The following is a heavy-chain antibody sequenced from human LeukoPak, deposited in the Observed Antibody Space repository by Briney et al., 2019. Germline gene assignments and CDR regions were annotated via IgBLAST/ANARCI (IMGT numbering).Heavy chain of an antibody. D-gene: IGHD6-13*01. CDR1: GFTFSSYG. CDR2: ISYDGSNK. CDR3: AKDSHSSSWNPIHYYYYGMDV. Sequence: GRSLTLSCAASGFTFSSYGMHWVRQAPGKGLEWVAVISYDGSNKYYADSVKGRFTISRDNSKNTLYLQMNSLRAEDTAVYYCAKDSHSSSWNPIHYYYYGMDVWGQGTTVTVSS. V-gene: IGHV3-30*18. J-gene: IGHJ6*02.